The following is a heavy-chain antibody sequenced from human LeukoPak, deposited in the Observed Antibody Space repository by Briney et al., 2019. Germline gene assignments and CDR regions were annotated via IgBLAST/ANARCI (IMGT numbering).Heavy chain of an antibody. V-gene: IGHV3-33*06. J-gene: IGHJ4*02. CDR3: AKDQSKTVTPRHCFDS. D-gene: IGHD4-17*01. CDR1: GFTFSNYG. Sequence: GGSLRLSCAASGFTFSNYGPHWVRQAPGKGLEWVAVICYDGGNKYYADSVKGRFTISRDNSKDTLYLQMNSLSAEDTAVYYCAKDQSKTVTPRHCFDSWGQGTLVTVSS. CDR2: ICYDGGNK.